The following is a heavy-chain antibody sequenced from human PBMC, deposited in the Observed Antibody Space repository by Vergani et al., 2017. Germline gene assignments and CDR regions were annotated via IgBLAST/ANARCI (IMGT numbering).Heavy chain of an antibody. CDR3: ARPSAPGDYDALDI. J-gene: IGHJ3*02. Sequence: EVQLVESGGGLVQPGGSLRLSCAASGFMFSNYWMNWVRQAPGKGLEWVANIKQDGSEKYYVDSVRGRFTISRDNAKNSLYMQMNSLRAEDTAVYYCARPSAPGDYDALDIWDQGTMVTVSS. D-gene: IGHD4-17*01. CDR1: GFMFSNYW. V-gene: IGHV3-7*01. CDR2: IKQDGSEK.